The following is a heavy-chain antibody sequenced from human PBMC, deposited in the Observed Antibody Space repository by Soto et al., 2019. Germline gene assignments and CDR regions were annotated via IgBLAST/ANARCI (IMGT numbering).Heavy chain of an antibody. V-gene: IGHV3-21*01. Sequence: GGSLRLSCAASGFTFSSYSMNWVRQAPGKGLEWVSSISSSSSYIYYADSVKGRFTISRDNAKNSLYLQMNSLRAEDTAVYYCAGNCGGDCYDSDAFDIWGQGTMVTVSS. J-gene: IGHJ3*02. CDR3: AGNCGGDCYDSDAFDI. D-gene: IGHD2-21*02. CDR2: ISSSSSYI. CDR1: GFTFSSYS.